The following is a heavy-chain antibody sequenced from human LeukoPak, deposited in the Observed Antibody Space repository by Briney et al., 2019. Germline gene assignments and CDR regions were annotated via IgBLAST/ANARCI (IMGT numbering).Heavy chain of an antibody. CDR3: ARARGCGGDCYSDMDV. CDR2: INHSGST. CDR1: GGSFSGYY. J-gene: IGHJ6*03. D-gene: IGHD2-21*02. Sequence: SETLSLTCAVYGGSFSGYYWSWIRQPPGKGLEWIGEINHSGSTNYNPSLKSRVTISVDTSKNQFSLKLSSVTAADTAVYYCARARGCGGDCYSDMDVWGKGTTVTVSS. V-gene: IGHV4-34*01.